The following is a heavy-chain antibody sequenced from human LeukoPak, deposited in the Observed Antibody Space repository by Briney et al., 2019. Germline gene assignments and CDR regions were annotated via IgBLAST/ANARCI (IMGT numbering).Heavy chain of an antibody. CDR2: ISAYNGNT. V-gene: IGHV1-18*01. CDR1: GYTFTSYG. D-gene: IGHD3-3*01. J-gene: IGHJ4*02. CDR3: ARIHDFWIGYYFFDY. Sequence: ASVKVSCKASGYTFTSYGISWVRQAPGQGLEWMGWISAYNGNTNYAQKLQGRVTMTTDTSTSTAYMELRSLRSDDTAVYYCARIHDFWIGYYFFDYWGQGTLVTVSS.